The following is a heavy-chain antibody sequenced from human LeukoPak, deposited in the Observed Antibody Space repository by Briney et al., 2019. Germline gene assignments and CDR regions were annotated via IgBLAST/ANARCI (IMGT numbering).Heavy chain of an antibody. CDR1: GYTFTSYG. Sequence: ASVKVSCKASGYTFTSYGISWVRQAPGQGLEWMGWISAYNGNTNYPQKLQGRVTMTTDTSTSTAYMELRRLRSDDTVVYYWASALDYDDSSGYYYVDWGQGTLVTVSS. CDR2: ISAYNGNT. J-gene: IGHJ4*02. CDR3: ASALDYDDSSGYYYVD. V-gene: IGHV1-18*01. D-gene: IGHD3-22*01.